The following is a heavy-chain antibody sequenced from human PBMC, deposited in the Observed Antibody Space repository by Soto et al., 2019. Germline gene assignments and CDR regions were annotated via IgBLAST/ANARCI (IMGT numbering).Heavy chain of an antibody. Sequence: QLQLQESGSGLVKPSQTLSLTCAVSGGSISSGGYSWSWIRQPPGKGLEWIGYIYHSGSTYYNPPLQRRVPRSVDRSKNQFSRKLSSVTAADTAVYYCAAGGGLPRYYWGQGTLVTVSS. V-gene: IGHV4-30-2*01. J-gene: IGHJ4*02. CDR3: AAGGGLPRYY. CDR1: GGSISSGGYS. D-gene: IGHD5-12*01. CDR2: IYHSGST.